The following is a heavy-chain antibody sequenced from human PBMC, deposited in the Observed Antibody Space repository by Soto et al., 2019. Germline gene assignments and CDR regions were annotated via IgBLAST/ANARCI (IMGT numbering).Heavy chain of an antibody. Sequence: LVESGGGVAQPGKSQTLSCAASGFTFNTYAFHWVRQAPGKGLEWVAVVSSDGKDKFYADSVSGRFTISRDDSKDTVFLHLNSLRTEDTAVYFCVRQLSFVVGTLTTREHFFLHWGRGTLVTVSS. CDR2: VSSDGKDK. V-gene: IGHV3-30*04. CDR1: GFTFNTYA. CDR3: VRQLSFVVGTLTTREHFFLH. D-gene: IGHD2-21*02. J-gene: IGHJ4*02.